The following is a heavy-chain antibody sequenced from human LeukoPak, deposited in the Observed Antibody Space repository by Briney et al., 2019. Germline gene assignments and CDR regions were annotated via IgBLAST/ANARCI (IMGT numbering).Heavy chain of an antibody. V-gene: IGHV4-38-2*01. CDR1: GYSISSGYY. CDR3: ARGSNYYFDY. J-gene: IGHJ4*02. CDR2: IYHSGST. Sequence: SETLSLTCAVSGYSISSGYYWGWIRQPPGKGLEWIGSIYHSGSTYYNPSLKSRVTISVDTSKKQFSLKLSSVTAADTAVYYCARGSNYYFDYWGQGTLVTVSS. D-gene: IGHD6-13*01.